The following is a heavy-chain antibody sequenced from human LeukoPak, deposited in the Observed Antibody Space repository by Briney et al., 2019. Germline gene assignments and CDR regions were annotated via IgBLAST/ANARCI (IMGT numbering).Heavy chain of an antibody. V-gene: IGHV1-3*01. CDR3: ATGRPIAAVGDY. Sequence: ASVKVSCKASGYTFTSYAMHWVRQAPGQGLEWVGWMNAGNGNTKNSHNFQGRVTIARDTSASTAYMELSSLTSEDTAVYYCATGRPIAAVGDYWGQGTLVTVSS. J-gene: IGHJ4*02. CDR2: MNAGNGNT. CDR1: GYTFTSYA. D-gene: IGHD6-13*01.